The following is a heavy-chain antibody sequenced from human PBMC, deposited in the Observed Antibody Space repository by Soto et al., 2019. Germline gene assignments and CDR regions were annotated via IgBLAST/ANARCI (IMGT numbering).Heavy chain of an antibody. J-gene: IGHJ3*02. V-gene: IGHV1-18*03. CDR3: AIDQATRLTDAFDI. D-gene: IGHD5-12*01. CDR1: GYTFLSYG. Sequence: HVQLVQSGAEGKKPGASLKVSCKVSGYTFLSYGVSWMRQAPGQGLEWLWWISPYNGNTNNAQKFKGRITMTTDTSTSTVYMDLRSLGTDDMAVYYCAIDQATRLTDAFDIWGQGTMVVVSS. CDR2: ISPYNGNT.